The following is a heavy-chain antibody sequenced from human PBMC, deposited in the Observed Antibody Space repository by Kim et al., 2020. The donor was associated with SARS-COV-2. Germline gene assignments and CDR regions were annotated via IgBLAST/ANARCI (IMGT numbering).Heavy chain of an antibody. J-gene: IGHJ4*02. CDR1: GFTFSSYA. V-gene: IGHV3-30*04. Sequence: GGSLRLSCAASGFTFSSYAMHWVRQAPGKGLEWVAVISYDGSNKYYADSVKGRFTISRDNSKNTLYLQMNSLRAEDTAVYYCARVLGGSYMYYFDYWGQGTLVTVSS. D-gene: IGHD1-26*01. CDR2: ISYDGSNK. CDR3: ARVLGGSYMYYFDY.